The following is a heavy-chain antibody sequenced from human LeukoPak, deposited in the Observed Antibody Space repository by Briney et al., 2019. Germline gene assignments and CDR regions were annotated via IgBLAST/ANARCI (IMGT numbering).Heavy chain of an antibody. J-gene: IGHJ6*02. CDR2: INPSGGST. V-gene: IGHV1-46*01. D-gene: IGHD2-2*02. CDR3: ARDPVEFENCSSTSCYIGPYGMDV. Sequence: ASVKVSCKASGYTFTSYYMHWVRQAPGQGLEWMGIINPSGGSTSYAQKFQGRVTMTRDTSTSTVYMELSSLRSEDTAAYYCARDPVEFENCSSTSCYIGPYGMDVWGQGTTVTVSS. CDR1: GYTFTSYY.